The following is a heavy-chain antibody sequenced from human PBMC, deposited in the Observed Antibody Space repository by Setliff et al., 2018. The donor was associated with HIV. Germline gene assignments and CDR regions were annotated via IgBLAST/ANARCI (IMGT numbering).Heavy chain of an antibody. D-gene: IGHD3-10*01. V-gene: IGHV4-31*03. CDR3: ATSPAGEILGSRPFYFDY. J-gene: IGHJ4*02. CDR1: GDSINSGNYY. Sequence: SDTLSLTCTVSGDSINSGNYYWSWIRQHPGKGLEWIGYIYYSVSTYYSPSLKSRVTISADTSKNQFSLKMRSVTAADTAVYYCATSPAGEILGSRPFYFDYWGQGTLVTVSS. CDR2: IYYSVST.